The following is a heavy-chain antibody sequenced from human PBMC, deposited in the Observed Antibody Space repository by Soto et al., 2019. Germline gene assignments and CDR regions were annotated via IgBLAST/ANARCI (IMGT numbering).Heavy chain of an antibody. D-gene: IGHD3-22*01. Sequence: SVTVSCKASGYTFTSYGISWVRQAPGQGLEWMGGISAFIGTANYAQKFQGRVTITADESTSTAYMELSSLRSEDTAVYYCARASYYYDSSGYQDFDYWGQGTLVTVS. V-gene: IGHV1-69*13. J-gene: IGHJ4*02. CDR2: ISAFIGTA. CDR3: ARASYYYDSSGYQDFDY. CDR1: GYTFTSYG.